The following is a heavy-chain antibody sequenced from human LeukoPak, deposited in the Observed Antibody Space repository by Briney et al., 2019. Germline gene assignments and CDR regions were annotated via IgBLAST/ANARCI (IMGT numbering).Heavy chain of an antibody. V-gene: IGHV1-2*02. D-gene: IGHD6-13*01. CDR1: GYTFTGYY. J-gene: IGHJ5*02. CDR3: ARYSLPGISRYLYWFDP. CDR2: LNPNSGGP. Sequence: SVKVSRMGCGYTFTGYYMHWLRQAPGKGRDGMGWLNPNSGGPNYAQKFQGSVPMTRDTSISTAYMELSRLRSDDTAVYYCARYSLPGISRYLYWFDPWGQGTLVTVSS.